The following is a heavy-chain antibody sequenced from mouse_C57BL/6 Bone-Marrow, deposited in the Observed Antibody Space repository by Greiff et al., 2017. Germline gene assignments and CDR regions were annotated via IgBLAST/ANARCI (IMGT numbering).Heavy chain of an antibody. V-gene: IGHV1-59*01. CDR3: ARSLWPRCNDAMYY. J-gene: IGHJ4*01. CDR2: IDPSDSYT. D-gene: IGHD1-1*02. CDR1: GYTFTSYW. Sequence: VQLQQPGAELVRPGTSVKLSCKASGYTFTSYWMNWVKQRPGQGLEWIGVIDPSDSYTNYNQKFKGKATLTVDTSSSTAYMQLSSLTSEDSAVYYCARSLWPRCNDAMYYWGQGTSVTVSS.